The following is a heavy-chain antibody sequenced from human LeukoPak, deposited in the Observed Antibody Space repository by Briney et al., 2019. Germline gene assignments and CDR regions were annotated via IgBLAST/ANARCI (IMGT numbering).Heavy chain of an antibody. V-gene: IGHV3-48*03. CDR3: VRDPSYGSSWYYYMDV. J-gene: IGHJ6*03. CDR2: ISSSSFKI. CDR1: GFTFRTHE. D-gene: IGHD6-13*01. Sequence: GGSLRLSCAASGFTFRTHEMHWVRQAPGKGLEWVSYISSSSFKIGYADSVKGRFTISRDNSKNSLYLQMDSLRVEDTAVYYCVRDPSYGSSWYYYMDVWGKGTTVTVSS.